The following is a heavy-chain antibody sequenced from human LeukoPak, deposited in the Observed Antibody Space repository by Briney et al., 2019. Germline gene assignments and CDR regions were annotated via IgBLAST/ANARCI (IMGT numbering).Heavy chain of an antibody. CDR3: AKGVVIDQYYYYGMDV. Sequence: GGSLRLSCAASGFTFSSYWMHWVRQAPGKGLVWVSRINSDGSSTSYADSVKGRFTISRDNSKKTLYLQMNSLRAEDTAEYYCAKGVVIDQYYYYGMDVWGQGTTVTVSS. CDR2: INSDGSST. J-gene: IGHJ6*02. V-gene: IGHV3-74*01. D-gene: IGHD3-3*01. CDR1: GFTFSSYW.